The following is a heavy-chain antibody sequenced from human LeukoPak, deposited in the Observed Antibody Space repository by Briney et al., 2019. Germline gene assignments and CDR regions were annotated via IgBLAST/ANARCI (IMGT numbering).Heavy chain of an antibody. CDR3: ARDLVTTVTSWWFDP. Sequence: ASVKVSCKASGYTFTGYYMHWVRQAPGQRLEWMGWINPNSGGTNYAQKFQGRVTMTRDTSISTAYMELSRLRSDDTAVYYCARDLVTTVTSWWFDPWGQGTLVTVSS. D-gene: IGHD4-11*01. CDR1: GYTFTGYY. CDR2: INPNSGGT. J-gene: IGHJ5*02. V-gene: IGHV1-2*02.